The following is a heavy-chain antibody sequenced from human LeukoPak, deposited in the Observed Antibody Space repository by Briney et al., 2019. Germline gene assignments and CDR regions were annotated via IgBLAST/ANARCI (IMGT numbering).Heavy chain of an antibody. Sequence: GGSLRLSCAASGFTFSSYAMHWVRQAPGKGLEWVAVISYDGSNKYYADSVKGRFTISRDNSKNTLYLQMNSLRAEDTAVYYCARRQPPHYDYVWGSYRLDYWGQGTLVTVSS. CDR2: ISYDGSNK. D-gene: IGHD3-16*02. CDR3: ARRQPPHYDYVWGSYRLDY. J-gene: IGHJ4*02. CDR1: GFTFSSYA. V-gene: IGHV3-30-3*01.